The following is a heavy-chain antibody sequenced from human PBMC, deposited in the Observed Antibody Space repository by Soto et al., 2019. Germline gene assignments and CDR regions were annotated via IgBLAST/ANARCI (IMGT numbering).Heavy chain of an antibody. CDR1: GVTSHNYV. Sequence: VKVSCKASGVTSHNYVVSWVRQAPGQGLEWMGGITPILGTTNYARQFQGRVTISADESTSTAYMELSSLRSEDTAVYYCAREGALRAYRYFDLWGRGTLVTVSS. D-gene: IGHD3-16*01. J-gene: IGHJ2*01. V-gene: IGHV1-69*01. CDR3: AREGALRAYRYFDL. CDR2: ITPILGTT.